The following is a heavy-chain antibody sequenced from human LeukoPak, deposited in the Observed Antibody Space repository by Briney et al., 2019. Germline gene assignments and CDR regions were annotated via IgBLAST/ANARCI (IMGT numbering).Heavy chain of an antibody. CDR1: GFTFSSYG. J-gene: IGHJ4*02. CDR3: AKTNSAVDTAMVPFDY. V-gene: IGHV3-30*18. D-gene: IGHD5-18*01. CDR2: ISYDGSNK. Sequence: GGSLRLSCAASGFTFSSYGMHWVRQAPGKGLEWVAVISYDGSNKYYADSVKGRFTTSRDNSKNTLYLQMNSLRAEDTAVYYCAKTNSAVDTAMVPFDYWGQGTLVTVSS.